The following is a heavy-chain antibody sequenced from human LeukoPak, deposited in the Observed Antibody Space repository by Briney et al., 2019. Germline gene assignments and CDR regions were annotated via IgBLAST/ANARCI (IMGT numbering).Heavy chain of an antibody. CDR2: VNPSNGDT. CDR1: GFTFTDYF. Sequence: ASVKVSCKASGFTFTDYFIHWVRQAPGQGLEWMGWVNPSNGDTNHQGWVTMTRDTSINTAYLELGRLSSDDTAVYFCTRDSPGSGWFDYWGRGTLVTVSS. J-gene: IGHJ5*01. V-gene: IGHV1-2*04. CDR3: TRDSPGSGWFDY. D-gene: IGHD1-1*01.